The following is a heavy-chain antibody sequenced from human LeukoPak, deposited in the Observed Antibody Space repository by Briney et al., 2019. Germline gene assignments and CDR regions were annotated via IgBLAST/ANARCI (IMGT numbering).Heavy chain of an antibody. CDR1: GVSFSGYY. CDR3: VRLAFYDSSGYYFDY. J-gene: IGHJ4*02. Sequence: SETLSLTCAVYGVSFSGYYWSWIRQPPGKGLEWIGEINHSGSTNYNPSLKSRVTISVDTSKNQFSLKLSSVTAADTAVYYCVRLAFYDSSGYYFDYWGQGTLVTVSS. CDR2: INHSGST. D-gene: IGHD3-22*01. V-gene: IGHV4-34*01.